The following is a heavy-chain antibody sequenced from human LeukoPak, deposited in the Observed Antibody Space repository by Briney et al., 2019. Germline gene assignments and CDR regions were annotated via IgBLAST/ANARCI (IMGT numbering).Heavy chain of an antibody. CDR2: INEDGSTT. J-gene: IGHJ4*02. V-gene: IGHV3-74*01. CDR1: GFTSSSNW. CDR3: VRDLGGRPGH. Sequence: GGSLRLSCAASGFTSSSNWMHWVRQAAGKGLVWVSRINEDGSTTNYADSVKGRSTIFRSNAKNTLYLQLNSLRAEDTAVYYCVRDLGGRPGHWGQGTLVTVSS. D-gene: IGHD1-26*01.